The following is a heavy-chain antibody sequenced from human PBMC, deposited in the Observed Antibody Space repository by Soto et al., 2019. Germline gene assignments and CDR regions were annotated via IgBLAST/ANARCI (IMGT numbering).Heavy chain of an antibody. D-gene: IGHD3-9*01. CDR3: ALQPNYDILTGYAPTWYGMDV. CDR2: IYYSGST. CDR1: GGSISSYY. V-gene: IGHV4-59*01. Sequence: QVQLQESGPGLVKPSETLSLTCTVSGGSISSYYWSWIRQPPGKGLEWIGYIYYSGSTNYNPSLKSRVTISVDTSKNQFSLKLSSVTAADTAVYYCALQPNYDILTGYAPTWYGMDVWGQGTTVTVSS. J-gene: IGHJ6*02.